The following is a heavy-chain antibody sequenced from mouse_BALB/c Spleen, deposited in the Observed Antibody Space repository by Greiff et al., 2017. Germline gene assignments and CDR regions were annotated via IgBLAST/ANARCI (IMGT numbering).Heavy chain of an antibody. V-gene: IGHV6-6*02. J-gene: IGHJ4*01. CDR3: TRGGGNYYYAMDY. CDR1: GFTFSNYW. Sequence: EVKVEESGGGLVQPGGSMKLSCVASGFTFSNYWMNWVRQSPEKGLEWVAEIRLKSNNYATHYAESVKGRFTISRDDSKSSVYLQMNNLRAEDTGIYYCTRGGGNYYYAMDYWGQGTSVTVSS. CDR2: IRLKSNNYAT. D-gene: IGHD2-1*01.